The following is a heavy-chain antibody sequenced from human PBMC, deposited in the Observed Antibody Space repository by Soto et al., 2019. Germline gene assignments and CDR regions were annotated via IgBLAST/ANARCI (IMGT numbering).Heavy chain of an antibody. D-gene: IGHD3-22*01. V-gene: IGHV4-31*03. CDR3: ATQKAHYYDSSGYMPDY. Sequence: SETLSLTCTVSGGSISSGGYYWSWIRQHPGKGLEWIGYIYYSGSTYYNPSLKSRVTISVDTSKNQFSLKLSSVTAADTAVYYCATQKAHYYDSSGYMPDYWGQGTLVTVSS. CDR2: IYYSGST. CDR1: GGSISSGGYY. J-gene: IGHJ4*02.